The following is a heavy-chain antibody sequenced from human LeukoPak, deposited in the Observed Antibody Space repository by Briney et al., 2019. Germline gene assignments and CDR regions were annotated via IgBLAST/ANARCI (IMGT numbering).Heavy chain of an antibody. J-gene: IGHJ3*02. CDR3: VREGIQLSDAFDI. CDR1: GYTFTSYG. CDR2: ISAYNGNT. V-gene: IGHV1-18*01. D-gene: IGHD5-18*01. Sequence: ASVKVSCKASGYTFTSYGISWVRQAPGQGLEWMGWISAYNGNTNYAQKFQGRVTMTTDTSTRTAFMELGRLISDDTAVYYCVREGIQLSDAFDIWGQGTMVTVSS.